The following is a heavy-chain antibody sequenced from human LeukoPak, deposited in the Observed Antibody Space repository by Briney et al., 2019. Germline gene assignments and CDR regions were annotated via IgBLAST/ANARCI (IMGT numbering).Heavy chain of an antibody. CDR3: ARPYYYDSSGYYRDWYFDL. Sequence: ASVKVSCKASGYTFTSYYMHWVRQAPGQGLEWMGITNPSGGSTSYAQKFQGRVTMTRDMSTSTVYMELSSLRSEDTAVYYCARPYYYDSSGYYRDWYFDLWGRGTLVTVSS. V-gene: IGHV1-46*01. CDR2: TNPSGGST. D-gene: IGHD3-22*01. CDR1: GYTFTSYY. J-gene: IGHJ2*01.